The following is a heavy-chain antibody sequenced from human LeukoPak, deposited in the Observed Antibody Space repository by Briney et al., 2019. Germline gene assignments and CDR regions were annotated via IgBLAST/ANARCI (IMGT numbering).Heavy chain of an antibody. CDR2: IWYDGTNK. D-gene: IGHD3-10*01. CDR3: ARDRSYGPGYYYDNDAFDI. V-gene: IGHV3-33*01. Sequence: PGRSLRLSCAASGFTFSSYGMHWVRQAPGKGLEWVAVIWYDGTNKYYADSVKGRFTISRDNSKNTLYLQMNSLRAEDTAVYSCARDRSYGPGYYYDNDAFDIWGQGTMVTVSS. CDR1: GFTFSSYG. J-gene: IGHJ3*02.